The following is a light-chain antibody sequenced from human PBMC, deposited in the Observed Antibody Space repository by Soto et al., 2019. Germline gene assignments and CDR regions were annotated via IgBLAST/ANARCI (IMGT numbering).Light chain of an antibody. J-gene: IGLJ2*01. CDR1: SSDVGGFNF. CDR2: EVS. Sequence: QSALTQPASVSGSPGQSVTISCTGTSSDVGGFNFVSWYQQHPGKTPKLIIYEVSNRPSGVSDRFSGSKSGDTASLTISGLQADDEAHYYCSSYTHSGPRVVLGGPHVVFGGGTKLTVL. V-gene: IGLV2-14*01. CDR3: SSYTHSGPRVVLGGPHVV.